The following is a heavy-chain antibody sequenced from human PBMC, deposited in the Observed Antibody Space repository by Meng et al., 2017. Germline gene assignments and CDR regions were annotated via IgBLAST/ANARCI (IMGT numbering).Heavy chain of an antibody. Sequence: GESLKISCVASGFTFSDYYMSWIRQAPGKGLEWVSYISSSGSTIYYADSVKGRFTISRDNAKNSLYLQMNSLRAEDTTVYYCARASHVGATYSWGQGTLVTVSS. D-gene: IGHD1-26*01. J-gene: IGHJ4*02. CDR3: ARASHVGATYS. CDR2: ISSSGSTI. V-gene: IGHV3-11*01. CDR1: GFTFSDYY.